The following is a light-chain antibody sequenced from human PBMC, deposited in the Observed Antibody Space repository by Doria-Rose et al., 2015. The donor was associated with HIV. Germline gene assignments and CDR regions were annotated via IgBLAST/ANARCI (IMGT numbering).Light chain of an antibody. J-gene: IGKJ1*01. V-gene: IGKV3-20*01. Sequence: TQSPGTLSLSPGERATLSCRASQSFSSTYLAWYQQKPGQAPSLLIYDGSTRATGIPDRFSASGSGTDFTLTINRLEPEEFALYYCHQYGTSWTFGQETKVEI. CDR2: DGS. CDR3: HQYGTSWT. CDR1: QSFSSTY.